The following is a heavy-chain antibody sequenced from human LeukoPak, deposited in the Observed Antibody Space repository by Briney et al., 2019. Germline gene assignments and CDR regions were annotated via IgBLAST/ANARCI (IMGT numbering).Heavy chain of an antibody. J-gene: IGHJ4*02. CDR3: ARESGFYGSGSRF. V-gene: IGHV1-46*01. CDR2: INPSGGST. Sequence: GASVKVSCKASGYTFTTYYMHWVRQAPGQGLEWMGIINPSGGSTSYAQKFQGRVTMTRNPSISTAYMELSSLTYEDTATYYCARESGFYGSGSRFWGQGTLVTVSS. D-gene: IGHD3-10*01. CDR1: GYTFTTYY.